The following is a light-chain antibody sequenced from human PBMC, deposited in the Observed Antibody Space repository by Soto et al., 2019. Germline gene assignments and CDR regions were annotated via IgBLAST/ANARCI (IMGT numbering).Light chain of an antibody. J-gene: IGKJ5*01. CDR2: RTS. CDR3: QQYGTSPVT. V-gene: IGKV3-20*01. Sequence: EIVLTQSPGTLSLSPGERATLSCRASQSVYSRSFAWYQQKSGQPPRLLIFRTSSRATGIPDRFSGSGSGTDVTITVSRLEPEDCEVYDGQQYGTSPVTFGQGTRLEIK. CDR1: QSVYSRS.